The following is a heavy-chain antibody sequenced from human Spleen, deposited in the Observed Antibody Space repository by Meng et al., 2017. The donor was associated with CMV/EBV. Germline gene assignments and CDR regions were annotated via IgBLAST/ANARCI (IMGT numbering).Heavy chain of an antibody. CDR3: ARQDTVRDYYGLDV. Sequence: SETLSLTCSVSGASIRNFYWIWIRQPPGKGLEWIGYTFYTGTINYNPSLRSRVTISVDTSKKQFPLKLSSVTAADTGIYYCARQDTVRDYYGLDVWGQGTTVTVSS. J-gene: IGHJ6*02. CDR1: GASIRNFY. D-gene: IGHD2-8*01. V-gene: IGHV4-59*01. CDR2: TFYTGTI.